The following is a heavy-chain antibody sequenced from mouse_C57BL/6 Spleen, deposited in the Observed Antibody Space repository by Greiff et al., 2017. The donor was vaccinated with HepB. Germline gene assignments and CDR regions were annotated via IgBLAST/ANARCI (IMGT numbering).Heavy chain of an antibody. CDR2: IDPENGDT. CDR1: GFNIKDDY. J-gene: IGHJ2*01. CDR3: TTWGQLRLRDY. D-gene: IGHD3-2*02. Sequence: EVQLQESGAELVRPGASVKLSCTASGFNIKDDYMHWVKQRPEQGLEWIGWIDPENGDTEYASKFQGKATITADTSSNTAYLQLSSLTSEDTAVYYCTTWGQLRLRDYWGQGTTLTVSS. V-gene: IGHV14-4*01.